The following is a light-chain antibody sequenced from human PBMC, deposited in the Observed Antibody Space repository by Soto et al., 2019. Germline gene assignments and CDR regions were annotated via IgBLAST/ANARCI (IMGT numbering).Light chain of an antibody. CDR2: DNN. CDR3: GTWDSSLSAYV. J-gene: IGLJ1*01. Sequence: QSVLTQPPSASGTPGQTVTISCSGSNSNIGPNYVSWYQQLPGTAPKLLIYDNNKRPSGIPDRFSGSKSGTSATLGITGLQTGDEADYYCGTWDSSLSAYVFGTGTKLTVL. V-gene: IGLV1-51*01. CDR1: NSNIGPNY.